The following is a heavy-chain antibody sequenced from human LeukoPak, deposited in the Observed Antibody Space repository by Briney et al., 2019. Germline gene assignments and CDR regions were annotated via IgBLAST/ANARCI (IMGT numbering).Heavy chain of an antibody. CDR1: GGSFSDDY. CDR3: ARRRSYYDSSGLFDY. V-gene: IGHV4-34*01. D-gene: IGHD3-22*01. Sequence: PSETLSLTCAVYGGSFSDDYWSWIRQPPGKGLEWIGEINHSGSTYYNPSLKSRVTISVDTSKNQFSLKLSSVTAADTAVYYCARRRSYYDSSGLFDYWGQGTLVTVSS. J-gene: IGHJ4*02. CDR2: INHSGST.